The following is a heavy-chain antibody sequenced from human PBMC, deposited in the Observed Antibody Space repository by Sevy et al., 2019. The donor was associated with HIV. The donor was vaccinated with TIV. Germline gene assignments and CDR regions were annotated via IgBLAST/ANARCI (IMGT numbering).Heavy chain of an antibody. V-gene: IGHV3-48*02. Sequence: GGSLRLSCAASGFKFSVYSMNWVRQAPGKGLEWISYMTSDTRTIKYAESVKGRFTIYRYNARNSVYLQMNSLRDEDTAVYYCARSVEGHFDYWGQGTLVTVSS. CDR2: MTSDTRTI. D-gene: IGHD1-1*01. CDR3: ARSVEGHFDY. J-gene: IGHJ4*02. CDR1: GFKFSVYS.